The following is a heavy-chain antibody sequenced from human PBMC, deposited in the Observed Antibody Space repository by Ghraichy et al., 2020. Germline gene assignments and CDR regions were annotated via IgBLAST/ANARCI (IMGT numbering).Heavy chain of an antibody. CDR1: GFTFSSYA. CDR3: ASPSRDGYNLDY. CDR2: ISYDGSNK. Sequence: LSLTCAASGFTFSSYAMHWVRQAPGKGLEWVAVISYDGSNKYYADSVKGRFTISRDNSKNTLYLQMNSLRAEDTAVYYCASPSRDGYNLDYWGQGTLVTVSS. V-gene: IGHV3-30-3*01. J-gene: IGHJ4*02. D-gene: IGHD5-24*01.